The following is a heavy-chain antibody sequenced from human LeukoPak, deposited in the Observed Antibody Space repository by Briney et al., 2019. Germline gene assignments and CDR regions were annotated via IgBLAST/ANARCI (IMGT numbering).Heavy chain of an antibody. CDR1: GLTFSSYS. Sequence: NPGGSLRLSCAASGLTFSSYSMNWVRQAPGKGLEWVSSISSSSSYIYYADSVKGRFTISRDNAKNSLYLQMNSLRAEDTAVYYCASGERLWDAFDIWGQGTMVTVSS. CDR3: ASGERLWDAFDI. CDR2: ISSSSSYI. J-gene: IGHJ3*02. D-gene: IGHD5-18*01. V-gene: IGHV3-21*01.